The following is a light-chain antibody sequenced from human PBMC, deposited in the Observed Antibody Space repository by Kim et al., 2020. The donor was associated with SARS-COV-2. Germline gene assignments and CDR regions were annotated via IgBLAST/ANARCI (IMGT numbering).Light chain of an antibody. CDR1: QSVSSTY. CDR3: QQYGTSPPWT. V-gene: IGKV3-20*01. J-gene: IGKJ1*01. Sequence: PGESATLSCRASQSVSSTYLAWYQQKPGQAPRLLIYGASSRATGIPDRFSGSGSGTDFTLTISRLEPEDFAVYYCQQYGTSPPWTFGQGTKVDIK. CDR2: GAS.